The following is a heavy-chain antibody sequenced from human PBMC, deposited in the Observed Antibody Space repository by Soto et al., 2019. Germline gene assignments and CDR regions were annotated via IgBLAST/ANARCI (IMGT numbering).Heavy chain of an antibody. J-gene: IGHJ4*02. CDR2: ISGSGGST. CDR3: AKVYYDILTGYYNVYYFDY. CDR1: GFTFSSYA. D-gene: IGHD3-9*01. Sequence: GGSLRLSCAASGFTFSSYAMSWVRQAPGKGLEWVSAISGSGGSTYYADSVKGQFTISRDNSKNTLYLQMNSLRAEDTAVYYCAKVYYDILTGYYNVYYFDYWGQGTLVTVSS. V-gene: IGHV3-23*01.